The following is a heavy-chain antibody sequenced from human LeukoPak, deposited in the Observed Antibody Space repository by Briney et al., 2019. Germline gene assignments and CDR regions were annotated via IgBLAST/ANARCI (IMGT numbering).Heavy chain of an antibody. Sequence: PGGSLRLSCAASGFAFSSYSMNWVRQAPGKGLEWVSSISSSRSYTYYADSVRGRFTISRDNAKNSLYLQMNSLRAEDTAVYYCARGGTNFDYRGQGTLVTVSS. J-gene: IGHJ4*02. V-gene: IGHV3-21*01. CDR3: ARGGTNFDY. CDR1: GFAFSSYS. CDR2: ISSSRSYT. D-gene: IGHD1-26*01.